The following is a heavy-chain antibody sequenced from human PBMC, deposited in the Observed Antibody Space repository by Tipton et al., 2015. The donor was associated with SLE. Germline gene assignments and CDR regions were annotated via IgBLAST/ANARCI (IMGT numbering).Heavy chain of an antibody. D-gene: IGHD3-3*02. CDR2: VYHRGST. CDR3: ARELHS. CDR1: GRSINSNSYQ. Sequence: TLSLTCTVSGRSINSNSYQWGWIRQPPGKGLEWIGSVYHRGSTSYNPSLKSRVIISVDTSSNQFSLRLHSVTAADTAVYYCARELHSWGQGILVTVSS. J-gene: IGHJ5*02. V-gene: IGHV4-39*07.